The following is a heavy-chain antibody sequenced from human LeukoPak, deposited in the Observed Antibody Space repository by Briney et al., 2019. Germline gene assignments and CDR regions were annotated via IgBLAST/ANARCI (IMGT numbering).Heavy chain of an antibody. D-gene: IGHD3-10*01. J-gene: IGHJ4*02. Sequence: GGSLRLSCAASGFTFDDYAMHWVRQAPGKGLEWVSGISGSGGRPYYADSVKGRFTISRDNSENTFYLQMNSLRADDTAVYYCARVSSMLRGPLVIYYFDFWGQGTLVTVSS. V-gene: IGHV3-23*01. CDR1: GFTFDDYA. CDR2: ISGSGGRP. CDR3: ARVSSMLRGPLVIYYFDF.